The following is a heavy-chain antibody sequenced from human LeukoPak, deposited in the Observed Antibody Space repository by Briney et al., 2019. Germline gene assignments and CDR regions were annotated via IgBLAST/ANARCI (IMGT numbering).Heavy chain of an antibody. CDR2: IYYSGST. D-gene: IGHD4-17*01. V-gene: IGHV4-59*01. J-gene: IGHJ4*02. CDR3: AREGGTVPDY. CDR1: GGSINSYY. Sequence: KPSETLSLTCTVSGGSINSYYWNWIRQRPRKGLEWMWYIYYSGSTNYNPTLRSRVNISLDTSKKQFSPKLSSVTAADTAIYYCAREGGTVPDYWGQGTLVTVSS.